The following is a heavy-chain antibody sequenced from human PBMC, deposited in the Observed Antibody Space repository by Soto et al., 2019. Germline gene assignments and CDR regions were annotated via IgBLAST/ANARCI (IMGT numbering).Heavy chain of an antibody. V-gene: IGHV3-9*01. D-gene: IGHD6-6*01. J-gene: IGHJ4*02. CDR1: GFTFDDYA. CDR2: ISWNSGSI. Sequence: LRLSCAASGFTFDDYAMHWVRQAPGKGLEWVSGISWNSGSIGYADSVKGRFTISRDNAKNSLYLQMNSLRAEDTALYYCAILEYSSSTVDYWGQGTLVTVSS. CDR3: AILEYSSSTVDY.